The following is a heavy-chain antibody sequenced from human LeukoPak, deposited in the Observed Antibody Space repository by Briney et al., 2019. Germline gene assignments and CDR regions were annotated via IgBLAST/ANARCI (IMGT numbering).Heavy chain of an antibody. Sequence: PGGSLRLSCAASGFAFHNYAMSWARQAPGQGLEWVSVVSGSGANTYYADFVKGRFTTSRDNSKNTLFLQMNSLRAEDAAISYCAKQFGDYVAEAFDIWGQGTMVIVSS. D-gene: IGHD2-21*01. V-gene: IGHV3-23*01. CDR2: VSGSGANT. CDR1: GFAFHNYA. J-gene: IGHJ3*02. CDR3: AKQFGDYVAEAFDI.